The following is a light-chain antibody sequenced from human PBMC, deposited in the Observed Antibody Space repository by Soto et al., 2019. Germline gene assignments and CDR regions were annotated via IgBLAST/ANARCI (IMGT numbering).Light chain of an antibody. CDR1: QGITNY. CDR3: QKYNSAPPLT. CDR2: AAS. Sequence: DIQMTQSPSSLSASVGDRVTITCRASQGITNYLAWYQQKPGKVPKLLLYAASTLQSGVPSRFIGSGSGTDFTLTISSLQPEDVATYYCQKYNSAPPLTFGGGTKVEIK. V-gene: IGKV1-27*01. J-gene: IGKJ4*01.